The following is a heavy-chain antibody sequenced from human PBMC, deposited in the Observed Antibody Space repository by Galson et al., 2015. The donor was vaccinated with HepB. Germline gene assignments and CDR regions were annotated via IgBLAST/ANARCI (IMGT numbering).Heavy chain of an antibody. V-gene: IGHV1-18*04. CDR1: GYTFTSYG. D-gene: IGHD6-6*01. Sequence: SVKVSCKASGYTFTSYGISWVRQAPGQGLEWMGWISAYNGNTNYAQKLQGRVTMITDTSTSTAYMELRSLRSDDTAVYYCAREILYSSSEYYFDYWGQGTLVTVSS. J-gene: IGHJ4*02. CDR3: AREILYSSSEYYFDY. CDR2: ISAYNGNT.